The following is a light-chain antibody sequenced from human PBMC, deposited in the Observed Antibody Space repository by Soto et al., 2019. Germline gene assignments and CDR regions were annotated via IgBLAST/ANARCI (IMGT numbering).Light chain of an antibody. CDR2: EVS. CDR3: SSYAGSNIYVV. CDR1: SSDVGGYNS. Sequence: QSVLTQPPSASGSPGQAVTISCTGTSSDVGGYNSVSWYQQYPGKAPKLMIYEVSKRPSGVPDRFSGSKSGNTASLTVSGLQAEDEADYYCSSYAGSNIYVVFGGGTKLTVL. J-gene: IGLJ2*01. V-gene: IGLV2-8*01.